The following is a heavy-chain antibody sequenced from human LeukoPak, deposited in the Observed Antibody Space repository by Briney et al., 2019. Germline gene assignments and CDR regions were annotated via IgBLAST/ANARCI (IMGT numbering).Heavy chain of an antibody. CDR1: GGSISSYY. V-gene: IGHV4-59*01. CDR3: ARGRDGYNYPVDY. D-gene: IGHD5-24*01. J-gene: IGHJ4*02. CDR2: IYYSGST. Sequence: PSETLSLTCTVSGGSISSYYWSWIRQPPGKGLEWIGYIYYSGSTNYNPSLKSRVSISVVTSKNQFSLKLSSVTAADTAVYYCARGRDGYNYPVDYWGQGTLVTVSS.